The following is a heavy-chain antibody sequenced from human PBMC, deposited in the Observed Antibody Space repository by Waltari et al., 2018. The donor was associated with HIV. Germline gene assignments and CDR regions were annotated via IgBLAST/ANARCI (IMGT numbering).Heavy chain of an antibody. CDR1: GFTFSNAW. CDR2: IKSKTDGGTT. D-gene: IGHD1-26*01. J-gene: IGHJ4*02. V-gene: IGHV3-15*01. Sequence: EVQLVESGGGLVKPGGSLRLSCAASGFTFSNAWMNWVRQAPGKGLEWVGRIKSKTDGGTTDYAAPVKGRFTISRDDSKNTLYLQMNSLKTEDTAVYYCTTGDYWWELPFDYWGQGTLVTVSS. CDR3: TTGDYWWELPFDY.